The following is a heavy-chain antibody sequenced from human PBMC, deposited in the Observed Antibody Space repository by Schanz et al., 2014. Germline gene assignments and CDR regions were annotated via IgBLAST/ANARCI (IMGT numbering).Heavy chain of an antibody. V-gene: IGHV3-23*01. D-gene: IGHD5-18*01. CDR1: GFSFSIFA. Sequence: EVQLLESGGGLVQPGGSLRLSCAASGFSFSIFAMTWVRQAPGQGLEWVSTISGSGGDTYPADSVKGRFTISRDNSNNTLYLQMKSLRAEDTAVYCCAKSGGGYSDGFVEYWGQGILVTVSS. CDR2: ISGSGGDT. J-gene: IGHJ4*02. CDR3: AKSGGGYSDGFVEY.